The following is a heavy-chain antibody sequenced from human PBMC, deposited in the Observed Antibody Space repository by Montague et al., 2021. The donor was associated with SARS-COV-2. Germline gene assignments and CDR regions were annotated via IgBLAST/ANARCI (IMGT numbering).Heavy chain of an antibody. CDR1: GGSFSGYY. CDR3: ARGSVVIVVVVAATPPYFDY. D-gene: IGHD2-15*01. J-gene: IGHJ4*02. CDR2: INHSGST. Sequence: SETLSLTCAVYGGSFSGYYWSWIRQPPGKGLEWIGEINHSGSTNYNPSLKSRVTISVDTSKNQFSLKLSSVTAADTAVYYCARGSVVIVVVVAATPPYFDYWGQGTLVTVSS. V-gene: IGHV4-34*01.